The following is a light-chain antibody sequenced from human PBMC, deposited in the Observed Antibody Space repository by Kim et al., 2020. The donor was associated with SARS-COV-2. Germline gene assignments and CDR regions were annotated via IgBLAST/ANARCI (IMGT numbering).Light chain of an antibody. CDR1: KLGDKY. J-gene: IGLJ2*01. Sequence: SYELTQPPSVSVSPGQTASITCSGDKLGDKYACWYQQKPGQSPVLVIYQDSKRPSGIPERFSGSNSGNTATLTISGTQAMDEADYYCQAWDISSHVVFGGGTKLTVL. CDR3: QAWDISSHVV. V-gene: IGLV3-1*01. CDR2: QDS.